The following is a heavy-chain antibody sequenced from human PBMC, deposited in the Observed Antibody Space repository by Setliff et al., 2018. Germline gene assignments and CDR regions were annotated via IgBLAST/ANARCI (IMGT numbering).Heavy chain of an antibody. CDR2: INGDGSIT. CDR3: LVAYTSSWYSSGFDP. V-gene: IGHV3-74*01. CDR1: GLTFTSKW. J-gene: IGHJ5*02. Sequence: GGSLRLSCAASGLTFTSKWMHWVRQAPGKGLVWVSRINGDGSITSYADSVRGRFTISRDSSKNTLYLQTNSLRLEDTAVYYCLVAYTSSWYSSGFDPWGQGTLVTVSS. D-gene: IGHD6-13*01.